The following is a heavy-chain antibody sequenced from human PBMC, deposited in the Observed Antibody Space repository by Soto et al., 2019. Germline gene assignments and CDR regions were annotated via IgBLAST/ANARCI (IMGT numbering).Heavy chain of an antibody. CDR1: DGWSGGCGYY. CDR2: IYYSGST. V-gene: IGHV4-39*07. CDR3: ARGSAAGTKSPFDY. Sequence: SHRWSVWDGWSGGCGYYWGRKKKPPGKGLEWIGSIYYSGSTYYNPSLKSRVTISVDTSKNQLSLKLSSVTAADTAVYYCARGSAAGTKSPFDYWGQGTLVTVSS. D-gene: IGHD6-13*01. J-gene: IGHJ4*02.